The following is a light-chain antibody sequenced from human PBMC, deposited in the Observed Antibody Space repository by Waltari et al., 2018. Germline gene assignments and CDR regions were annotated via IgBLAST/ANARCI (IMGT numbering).Light chain of an antibody. CDR3: QTGGHGTWV. V-gene: IGLV4-69*01. J-gene: IGLJ3*02. CDR2: VNSDGSH. CDR1: RGHSSNI. Sequence: QLVLTQSPSASASLGASVKLTCTLDRGHSSNIIAWLQQQPEKGTRYLMRVNSDGSHSTGDEIPDRFSGSSSGAERYLTISSPQSEDEADYYCQTGGHGTWVFGGGTKLTVL.